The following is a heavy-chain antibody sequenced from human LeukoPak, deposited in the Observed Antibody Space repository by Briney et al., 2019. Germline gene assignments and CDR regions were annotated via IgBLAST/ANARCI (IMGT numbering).Heavy chain of an antibody. V-gene: IGHV1-69*13. J-gene: IGHJ6*02. Sequence: GASVKVSCKASGGTFSIYAVSWVRQAPGQGLEWMGGIIPIFGTANYAQKFQGRVTITADESTSTAYMELSSLRSEDTAVYYCARPRDSDTLDYGMDVWGQGTTVTVSS. CDR3: ARPRDSDTLDYGMDV. CDR1: GGTFSIYA. CDR2: IIPIFGTA. D-gene: IGHD2-15*01.